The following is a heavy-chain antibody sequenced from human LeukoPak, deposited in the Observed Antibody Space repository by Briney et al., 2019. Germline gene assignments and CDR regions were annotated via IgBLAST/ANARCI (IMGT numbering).Heavy chain of an antibody. J-gene: IGHJ5*02. V-gene: IGHV3-48*03. D-gene: IGHD2-15*01. CDR1: GFNFSSYE. CDR2: ISSSGSTI. CDR3: ARFIGYCSGGSCSHWFDP. Sequence: GGSLRLSCAASGFNFSSYEMNWVRQAPGKGLEWVSYISSSGSTIYYADSVKGRFTISRDNAKNSLYLQMNSLRAEDTAVYYCARFIGYCSGGSCSHWFDPWGQGTLVTVSS.